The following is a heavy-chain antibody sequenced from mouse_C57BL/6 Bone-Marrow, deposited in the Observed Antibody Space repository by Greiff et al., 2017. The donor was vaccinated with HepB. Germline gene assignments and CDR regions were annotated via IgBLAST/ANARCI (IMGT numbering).Heavy chain of an antibody. CDR1: GFTFSDYY. J-gene: IGHJ2*01. V-gene: IGHV5-16*01. D-gene: IGHD3-1*01. CDR2: INYDGSST. CDR3: ARDRGEGDYFDY. Sequence: EVMLVESEGGLVQPGSSMKLSCTASGFTFSDYYMAWVRQVPEKGLEWVANINYDGSSTYYLDSLKSRFIISRDNAKNILYLQMSSLKSEDTATYYCARDRGEGDYFDYWGQGTTLTVSS.